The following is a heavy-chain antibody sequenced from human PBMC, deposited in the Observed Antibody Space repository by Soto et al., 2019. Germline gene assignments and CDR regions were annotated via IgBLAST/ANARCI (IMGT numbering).Heavy chain of an antibody. J-gene: IGHJ1*01. CDR3: ARARRSSSWFNFQH. V-gene: IGHV4-34*01. Sequence: QVQLQQWGAGLLKPSETLSLTCAVYGGSFSGYYWSWIRQPPGKGLEWIGEINHSGSTNYNPSLKSRVTISVDTSKNQFSLKLSSVTAADTAVYYCARARRSSSWFNFQHWGQGTLVTVSS. CDR2: INHSGST. CDR1: GGSFSGYY. D-gene: IGHD6-13*01.